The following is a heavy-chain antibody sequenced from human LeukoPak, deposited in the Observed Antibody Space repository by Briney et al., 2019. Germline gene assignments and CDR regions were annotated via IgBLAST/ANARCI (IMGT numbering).Heavy chain of an antibody. CDR2: INAGNGNT. V-gene: IGHV1-3*01. J-gene: IGHJ4*02. D-gene: IGHD5-24*01. CDR3: ARGRDGYRVFDY. Sequence: ASVKVSCTASGYTFTSYAMHWVRQAPGQRLEWMGWINAGNGNTKYSQKFQGRVTITRDTSTSTAYMELSSLRSEDTAVYYCARGRDGYRVFDYWDQGTLVTVSS. CDR1: GYTFTSYA.